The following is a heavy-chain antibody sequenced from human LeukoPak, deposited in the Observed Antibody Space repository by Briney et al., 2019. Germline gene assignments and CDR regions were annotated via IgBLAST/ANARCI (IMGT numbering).Heavy chain of an antibody. CDR2: ISGSGGST. CDR1: GFTFSSYA. D-gene: IGHD3-10*01. CDR3: AKAGQLLWFGELLSVGYYFDY. J-gene: IGHJ4*02. V-gene: IGHV3-23*01. Sequence: GGSLRLSCAASGFTFSSYAMSWVRQAPGKGLEWVSAISGSGGSTYYADSVEGRFTISRDNSKNTLYLQMNSLRAEDTAVYYCAKAGQLLWFGELLSVGYYFDYWGQGTLVTVSS.